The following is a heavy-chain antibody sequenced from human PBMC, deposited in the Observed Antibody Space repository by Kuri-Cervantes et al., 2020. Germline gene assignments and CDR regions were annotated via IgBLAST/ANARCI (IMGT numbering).Heavy chain of an antibody. V-gene: IGHV3-21*01. D-gene: IGHD3-22*01. Sequence: GESLKISCAASGFTFSSYSMNWVRQALGKGLEWVSSISSSSSYIYYADSVKGRFTIFRDNAKNSLHLQMNSLRAEDTAVYYCARGGGYYDSWLFDYWGQGTLVTVSS. CDR2: ISSSSSYI. CDR3: ARGGGYYDSWLFDY. CDR1: GFTFSSYS. J-gene: IGHJ4*02.